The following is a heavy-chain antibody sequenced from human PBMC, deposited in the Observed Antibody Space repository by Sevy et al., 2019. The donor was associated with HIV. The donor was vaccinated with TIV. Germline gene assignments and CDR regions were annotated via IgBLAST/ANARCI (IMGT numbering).Heavy chain of an antibody. V-gene: IGHV1-2*04. Sequence: ASVKVSSKASGYTFSGYYMHWVRQAPGQGLEWMGWINSKTGATKYALKYQAWVTMTRDTSISTVYMEVSRLRLDDTAVYYCARAPSGYSSSWYDYWGQGTLVTVSS. D-gene: IGHD6-13*01. CDR1: GYTFSGYY. J-gene: IGHJ4*02. CDR2: INSKTGAT. CDR3: ARAPSGYSSSWYDY.